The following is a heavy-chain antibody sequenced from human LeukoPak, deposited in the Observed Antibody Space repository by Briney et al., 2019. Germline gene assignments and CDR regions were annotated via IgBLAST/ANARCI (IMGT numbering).Heavy chain of an antibody. Sequence: SGGSLRLSCAASGFTVSSNYMSWVRQAPGKGLEWVSVIYSGGSTYYADSVKGRFTISRDNSKNTLYLQMNSLRAEDTAVYYCARGLSHYYYGMTSGAKGPRSPSP. CDR1: GFTVSSNY. CDR2: IYSGGST. J-gene: IGHJ6*02. D-gene: IGHD3-16*02. CDR3: ARGLSHYYYGMTS. V-gene: IGHV3-53*01.